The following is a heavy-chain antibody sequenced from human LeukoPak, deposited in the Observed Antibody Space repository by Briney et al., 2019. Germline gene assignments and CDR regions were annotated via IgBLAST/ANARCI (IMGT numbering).Heavy chain of an antibody. D-gene: IGHD6-19*01. V-gene: IGHV4-39*07. J-gene: IGHJ4*02. CDR3: ARRPFGYSSGWYLY. CDR1: GFTFSSYS. CDR2: MYYSGST. Sequence: PGGSLRLSCAASGFTFSSYSMNWVRQAPGKGLEWIGSMYYSGSTYYSPSLKSRVTISVDTSKNQFSLKLSSVTAADTAVYYCARRPFGYSSGWYLYWGQGTLVTVSS.